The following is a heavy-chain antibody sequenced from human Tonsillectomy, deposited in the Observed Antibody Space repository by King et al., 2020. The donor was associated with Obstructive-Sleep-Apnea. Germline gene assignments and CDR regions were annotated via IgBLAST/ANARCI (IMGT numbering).Heavy chain of an antibody. CDR3: ARVAAAGHYYYYGMDV. CDR1: GGSISSSSYY. V-gene: IGHV4-39*07. J-gene: IGHJ6*02. Sequence: QLQESGPGLVKPSETLSLTCTVSGGSISSSSYYWGWIRQPPGQGLEWIGSIFYSGSTYYNPSLKSRVTISVDTSKNQFSLKLSSVTAADTAVYYCARVAAAGHYYYYGMDVWGQGTTVTVSS. D-gene: IGHD6-13*01. CDR2: IFYSGST.